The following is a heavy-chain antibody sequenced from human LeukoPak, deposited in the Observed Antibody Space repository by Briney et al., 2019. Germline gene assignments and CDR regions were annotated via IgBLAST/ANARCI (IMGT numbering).Heavy chain of an antibody. V-gene: IGHV3-74*01. CDR3: ARAPSEIGGYYPEYFRH. Sequence: GGSLRLSCAASGFTFSTYWMHWVRQAPGKVLVWVSRIKSDGSTNYADSVKGRFTISRDNAKNTVSLQMNSLRPEDTGVYYCARAPSEIGGYYPEYFRHWGQGTLVTVSS. J-gene: IGHJ1*01. CDR2: IKSDGST. CDR1: GFTFSTYW. D-gene: IGHD3-22*01.